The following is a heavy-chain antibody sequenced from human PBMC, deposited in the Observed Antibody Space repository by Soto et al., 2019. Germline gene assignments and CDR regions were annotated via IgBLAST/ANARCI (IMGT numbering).Heavy chain of an antibody. CDR2: IIPIFGTA. Sequence: ASVKVSCKASGGTFSSYAISWVRQAPGQGLEWMGGIIPIFGTANYAQKFQGRVTITADESTSTAYMELSSLRSEDTAVYYCARATYMGDYVWGSYHDAFDIWGQGTMVTVSS. V-gene: IGHV1-69*13. CDR3: ARATYMGDYVWGSYHDAFDI. D-gene: IGHD3-16*02. CDR1: GGTFSSYA. J-gene: IGHJ3*02.